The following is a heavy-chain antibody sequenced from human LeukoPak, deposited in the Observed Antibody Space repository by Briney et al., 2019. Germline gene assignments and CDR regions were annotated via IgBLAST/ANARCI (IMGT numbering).Heavy chain of an antibody. CDR1: DASISAFH. Sequence: SETLSLTCTVSDASISAFHWTWFRQPAGKTLEWIGLIYSSGSTLLNPSLKTRAAMSLDLTKNQLSLRLTSLTTADTAMYYCARKDGDYWGQGTLVTVSS. V-gene: IGHV4-4*07. CDR2: IYSSGST. J-gene: IGHJ4*02. CDR3: ARKDGDY.